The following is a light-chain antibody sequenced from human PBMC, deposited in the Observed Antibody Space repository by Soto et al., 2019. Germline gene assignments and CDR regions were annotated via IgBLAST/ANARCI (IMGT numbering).Light chain of an antibody. J-gene: IGLJ3*02. CDR3: NSYTTSSTLVV. V-gene: IGLV2-14*01. Sequence: QSVLTQPASVSGSPGQSITISCTGTSTDIGDYNYVSWFQQHPGKAPKLMIYDVNNRPSGVSNRFSGSKSANTASLTISGLQAEDEADYYCNSYTTSSTLVVFGGGTKVTVL. CDR1: STDIGDYNY. CDR2: DVN.